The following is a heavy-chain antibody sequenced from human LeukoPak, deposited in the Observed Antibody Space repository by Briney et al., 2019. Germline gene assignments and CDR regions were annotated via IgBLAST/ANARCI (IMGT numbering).Heavy chain of an antibody. CDR2: INPNDGDT. Sequence: ASVKVSCKASGYSFTDYYMHWVRQAPGQGFEWMGWINPNDGDTNYAQKFQGRVTMTRDTSISTAHMEVSRLRSDDTAVYYCARAYLLYCSSSTCLFDYWGQGALVTVSS. D-gene: IGHD2-2*01. CDR1: GYSFTDYY. CDR3: ARAYLLYCSSSTCLFDY. V-gene: IGHV1-2*02. J-gene: IGHJ4*02.